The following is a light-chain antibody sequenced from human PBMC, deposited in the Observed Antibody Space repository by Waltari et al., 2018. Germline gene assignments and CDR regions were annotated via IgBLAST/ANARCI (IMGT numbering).Light chain of an antibody. Sequence: DIQMTQSPSALSASVGDRVTITCRASESISTWLAGYQHKPGKAPKLLINTASSLQTGVPSRFSGSGSGTEFTLTISSLQPDDFATYYCQQYNTYPWTFGQGTKVEIK. J-gene: IGKJ1*01. CDR1: ESISTW. CDR2: TAS. CDR3: QQYNTYPWT. V-gene: IGKV1-5*03.